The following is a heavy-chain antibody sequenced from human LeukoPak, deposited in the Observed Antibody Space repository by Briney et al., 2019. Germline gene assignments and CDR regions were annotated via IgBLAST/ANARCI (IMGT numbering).Heavy chain of an antibody. V-gene: IGHV4-39*01. CDR1: GGSISSSSYY. CDR2: IYYSGST. D-gene: IGHD2-21*01. J-gene: IGHJ4*02. Sequence: PSETLSLTCTVSGGSISSSSYYWGWIRQPPGKGLEWIGSIYYSGSTYYNPSLKSRVTISVDTSKNQFSLKLNSATAADTAVYYCARSLHISAPFDVWGQGTLVTVSS. CDR3: ARSLHISAPFDV.